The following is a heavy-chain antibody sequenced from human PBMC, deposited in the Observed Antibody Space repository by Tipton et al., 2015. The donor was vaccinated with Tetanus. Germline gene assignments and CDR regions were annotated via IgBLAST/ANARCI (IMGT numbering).Heavy chain of an antibody. J-gene: IGHJ5*02. V-gene: IGHV3-48*02. Sequence: SLRLSCAAFGFNFKTLGINWVRQAPGKGLEWISYISSSGTTMYYADSVKGRFTISRDNAKNSLFLQMNILRDEDTAVYYCVNFATSWGQGTLVTVSS. CDR3: VNFATS. CDR2: ISSSGTTM. CDR1: GFNFKTLG.